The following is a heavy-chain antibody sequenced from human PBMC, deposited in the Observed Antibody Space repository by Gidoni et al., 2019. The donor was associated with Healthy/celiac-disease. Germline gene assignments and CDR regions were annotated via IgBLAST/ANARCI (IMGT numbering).Heavy chain of an antibody. V-gene: IGHV3-21*01. CDR2: ISSSSSYI. D-gene: IGHD4-17*01. J-gene: IGHJ4*02. CDR3: ARGGLTTVTPGY. CDR1: GFTFSSYS. Sequence: EVQLVDSGGGLVKPGGSLRLSCAASGFTFSSYSMNWVRQAPGKGLEWVSSISSSSSYIYYADSVKGRFTISRDNAKNSLYLQMNSLRAEDTAVYYCARGGLTTVTPGYWGQGTLVTVSS.